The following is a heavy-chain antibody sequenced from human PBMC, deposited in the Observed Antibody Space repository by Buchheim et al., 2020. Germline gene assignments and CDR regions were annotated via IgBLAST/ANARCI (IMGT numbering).Heavy chain of an antibody. CDR3: ARGNGPLGIFHDSSGYADAFDI. CDR2: IYYSGST. CDR1: GGSISSYY. J-gene: IGHJ3*02. V-gene: IGHV4-59*08. D-gene: IGHD3-22*01. Sequence: QVQLQESGPGLVKPSETLSLTCTVSGGSISSYYWSWIRQPPGKGLEWIGYIYYSGSTNYNPSLKSRVTISVDTSKNQFSLKLSSVTAADTAVYYCARGNGPLGIFHDSSGYADAFDIWGQGT.